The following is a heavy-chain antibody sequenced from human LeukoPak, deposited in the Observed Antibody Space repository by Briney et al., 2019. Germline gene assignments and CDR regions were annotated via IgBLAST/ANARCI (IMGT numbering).Heavy chain of an antibody. V-gene: IGHV3-48*02. J-gene: IGHJ4*02. CDR3: ARGMRGYANFDY. CDR1: GFTFSSYS. CDR2: ITSGSSSI. Sequence: GGSLRLSCTAAGFTFSSYSMNWVRQAPGKGLEWISYITSGSSSIFYADSVKGRFTISRDNAKNSLYLQMNSLRDEDTAVYYCARGMRGYANFDYWGQGTLVTVSS. D-gene: IGHD3-3*01.